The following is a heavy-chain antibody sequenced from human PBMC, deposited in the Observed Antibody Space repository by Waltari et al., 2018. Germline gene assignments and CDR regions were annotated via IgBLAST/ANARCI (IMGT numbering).Heavy chain of an antibody. CDR2: INHSGST. D-gene: IGHD5-12*01. J-gene: IGHJ4*02. Sequence: QVQLQQWGAGLLKPSETLSLTCAGYGGSFSGYYWSWIRQPPGEGLVGIGAINHSGSTNYNPSLKSRVTISVDTSKNQFSLKLSSVTAADTAVYYCARGGSKMATSHWGQGTLVTVSS. V-gene: IGHV4-34*01. CDR1: GGSFSGYY. CDR3: ARGGSKMATSH.